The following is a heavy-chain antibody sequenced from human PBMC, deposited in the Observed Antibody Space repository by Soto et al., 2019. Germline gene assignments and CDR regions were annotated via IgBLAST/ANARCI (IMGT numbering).Heavy chain of an antibody. CDR3: ARGGYGAHNYPPNYLNV. J-gene: IGHJ6*03. CDR2: INSDGSST. Sequence: PGGSLILSCAASGFTLNSYWMYWVRQAPGKGLMWVSRINSDGSSTSYADSVKGRFTISRDNAKNTLYLQMNSLRAEDTAVYYCARGGYGAHNYPPNYLNVGGKGPTVPVPS. CDR1: GFTLNSYW. D-gene: IGHD4-17*01. V-gene: IGHV3-74*01.